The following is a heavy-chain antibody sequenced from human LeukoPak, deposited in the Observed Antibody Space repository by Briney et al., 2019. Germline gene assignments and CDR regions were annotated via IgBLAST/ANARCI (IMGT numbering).Heavy chain of an antibody. Sequence: TSETLSLTCSASGGSINTRSYFWGWIRQSPGKGLEWIASMYYSGTTYYNPSLKSRVTISVDTYKSQLSLKLSSVTAADTAVYYCARQRGSGWYHPHLFWGQGILVTVSS. J-gene: IGHJ4*02. V-gene: IGHV4-39*01. CDR3: ARQRGSGWYHPHLF. CDR1: GGSINTRSYF. CDR2: MYYSGTT. D-gene: IGHD6-19*01.